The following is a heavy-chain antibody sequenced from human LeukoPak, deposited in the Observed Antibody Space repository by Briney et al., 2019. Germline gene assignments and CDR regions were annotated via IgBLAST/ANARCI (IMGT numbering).Heavy chain of an antibody. V-gene: IGHV3-23*01. Sequence: GGSLRLSCAASGFTFSTASLHWVRQAPGRGLEWVSAFDTGFGTYYSDSLKGRFTISRDNSKNTLFLQMNSLRADDTAVYYCARSSGWWSLDYWGQGTLVTVSS. CDR3: ARSSGWWSLDY. J-gene: IGHJ4*02. CDR2: FDTGFGT. CDR1: GFTFSTAS. D-gene: IGHD6-19*01.